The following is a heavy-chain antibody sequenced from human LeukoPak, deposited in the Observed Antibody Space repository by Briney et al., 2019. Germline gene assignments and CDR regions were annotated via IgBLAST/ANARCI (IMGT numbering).Heavy chain of an antibody. D-gene: IGHD5-18*01. Sequence: PGGSLRLSCAASGFTFSSYAMSWVRQAPGKGLEWVSAISGSGGSTYYADSVKGRFTISRDNSKNTLYLQMNSLRAEDTAVYYCAKPDTAMVSPYYFDYWGQGTLVTVSS. CDR1: GFTFSSYA. CDR2: ISGSGGST. CDR3: AKPDTAMVSPYYFDY. V-gene: IGHV3-23*01. J-gene: IGHJ4*02.